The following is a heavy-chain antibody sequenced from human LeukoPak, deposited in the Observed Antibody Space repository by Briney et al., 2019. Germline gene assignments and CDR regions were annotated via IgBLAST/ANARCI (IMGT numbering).Heavy chain of an antibody. V-gene: IGHV3-11*01. J-gene: IGHJ5*02. CDR1: GFTFNDYY. CDR2: INIGGTNT. Sequence: GGSLRLSCAASGFTFNDYYMSWIRQAPGKGLEWLSYINIGGTNTHYADSVKGRFTISRDNAKKSLYLEMNNLRAEDTAVYYFETDSAGFDTWGQGVLVTVSS. CDR3: ETDSAGFDT.